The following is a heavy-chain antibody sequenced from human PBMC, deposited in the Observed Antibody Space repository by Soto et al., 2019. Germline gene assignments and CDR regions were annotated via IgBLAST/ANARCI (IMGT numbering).Heavy chain of an antibody. J-gene: IGHJ4*02. CDR1: GYTFNSHG. CDR3: ARWRSNYDSSEDLDY. Sequence: ASVKVSCKAFGYTFNSHGISWVRQAPGQGLEWMGWINSYNGHTNYAQKLQGRVAMTTDKSASTAYLELRSLRSDDTAVYYCARWRSNYDSSEDLDYWGQGTLVTVSS. D-gene: IGHD3-22*01. V-gene: IGHV1-18*04. CDR2: INSYNGHT.